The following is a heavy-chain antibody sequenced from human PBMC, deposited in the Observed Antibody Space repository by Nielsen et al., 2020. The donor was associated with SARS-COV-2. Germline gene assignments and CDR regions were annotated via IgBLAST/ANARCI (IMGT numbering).Heavy chain of an antibody. CDR1: GFTFSSYE. CDR2: ISSSGSTI. V-gene: IGHV3-48*03. D-gene: IGHD4-23*01. J-gene: IGHJ4*02. Sequence: GGFLRLSCAASGFTFSSYEMNWVRQAPGKGLEWVSYISSSGSTIYYADSVKGRFTISRDNAKNSLYLQMNSLRAEDTAVYYCARGGDTVVTPLDYWGQGTLVTVSS. CDR3: ARGGDTVVTPLDY.